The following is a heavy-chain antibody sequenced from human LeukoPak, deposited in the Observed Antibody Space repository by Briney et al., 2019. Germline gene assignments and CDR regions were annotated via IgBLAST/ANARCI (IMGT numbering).Heavy chain of an antibody. CDR1: GGSISSSSYY. CDR2: IYYSGST. CDR3: ARRDGDYWYFDL. J-gene: IGHJ2*01. Sequence: SEALSLTCTVSGGSISSSSYYWGWIRQPPGKGLEWIGSIYYSGSTYYNPSLKSRVTISVDTSKNQFSLKLSSVTAADTAVYYCARRDGDYWYFDLWGRGTLVTVSS. D-gene: IGHD4-17*01. V-gene: IGHV4-39*01.